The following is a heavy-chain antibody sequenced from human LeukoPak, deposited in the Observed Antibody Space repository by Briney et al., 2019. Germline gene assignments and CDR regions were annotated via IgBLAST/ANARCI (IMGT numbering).Heavy chain of an antibody. V-gene: IGHV3-23*01. CDR3: AKGLNWNYGDYFDY. J-gene: IGHJ4*02. CDR1: GFTFSSYA. CDR2: ISGSGGST. D-gene: IGHD1-7*01. Sequence: PGGSLRLSCAASGFTFSSYAMSWVRQAPGKGLEWVTAISGSGGSTHYADSVKGRFTISRDNSKNTLYLQMNSLRAEDTAVYYCAKGLNWNYGDYFDYWGQGTLVTVSS.